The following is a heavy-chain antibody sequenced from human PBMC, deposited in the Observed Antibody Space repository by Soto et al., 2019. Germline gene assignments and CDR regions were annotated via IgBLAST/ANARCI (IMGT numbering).Heavy chain of an antibody. Sequence: WSLRLSCAASGFSFSDYCMHWVRQAPGKGLVWVSCIDTDGSTTTYADSVKGRFTISRDNVKNTLYLQMDSLRAEDTALYYCSRGGGFSGNYLGGQGTLVTVSS. CDR1: GFSFSDYC. D-gene: IGHD1-26*01. J-gene: IGHJ4*02. V-gene: IGHV3-74*01. CDR2: IDTDGSTT. CDR3: SRGGGFSGNYL.